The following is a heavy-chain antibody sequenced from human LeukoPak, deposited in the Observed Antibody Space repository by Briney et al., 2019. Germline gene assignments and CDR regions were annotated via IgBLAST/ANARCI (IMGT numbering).Heavy chain of an antibody. V-gene: IGHV3-30*18. CDR3: AKDVGSGSYYRPLDY. CDR1: GFTFSSYG. Sequence: GRSLRLSCAASGFTFSSYGMHWVRQAPGKGLEWVVVISYDGSNKYYVDSVKGRFTISRDNSKNTLYLQMNSLRAEDTAVYYCAKDVGSGSYYRPLDYWGQGTLVTVSS. CDR2: ISYDGSNK. D-gene: IGHD3-10*01. J-gene: IGHJ4*02.